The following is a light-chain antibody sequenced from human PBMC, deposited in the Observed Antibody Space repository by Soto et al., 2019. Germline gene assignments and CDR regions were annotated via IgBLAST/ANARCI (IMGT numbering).Light chain of an antibody. V-gene: IGKV3-20*01. CDR1: QTVHSSF. CDR2: GTS. J-gene: IGKJ2*01. CDR3: QQHGGSPPYA. Sequence: EVVLTQSPGTLSLSPGDRATVSCRASQTVHSSFFAWYQQKGGQAPRLLIYGTSNRAAGVPDRFSGHGSGTDFTLTIDGLEPEDFALYFCQQHGGSPPYAFGRGTRVE.